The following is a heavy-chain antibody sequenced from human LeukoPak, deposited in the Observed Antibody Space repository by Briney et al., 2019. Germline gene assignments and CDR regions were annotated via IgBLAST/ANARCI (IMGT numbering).Heavy chain of an antibody. Sequence: PGGSLRLSCAASGFTFSSYWMSWVRQAPGKGLEWVANIKQDGSEKYYVDSVKGRFTISRDNAKNSLYLQMNSLRAEDTAVYYCARGYDSSGYYPALWYFDYWSQGTLVTVSS. V-gene: IGHV3-7*03. J-gene: IGHJ4*02. CDR2: IKQDGSEK. CDR3: ARGYDSSGYYPALWYFDY. D-gene: IGHD3-22*01. CDR1: GFTFSSYW.